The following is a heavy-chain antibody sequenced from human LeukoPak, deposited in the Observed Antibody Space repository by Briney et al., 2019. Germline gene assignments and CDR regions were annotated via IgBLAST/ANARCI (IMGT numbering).Heavy chain of an antibody. Sequence: PGGSLRLSCAASGFTFSSYAMHWVRQAPGKGLEWVAVISYDGSNKYYADSVKGRFTISRDNSKNTLYLQMNSLRAEDTAVYYCASIWLQLHGGYYYYYMDVWGKGTTVAISS. CDR2: ISYDGSNK. D-gene: IGHD5-24*01. J-gene: IGHJ6*03. CDR1: GFTFSSYA. CDR3: ASIWLQLHGGYYYYYMDV. V-gene: IGHV3-30*14.